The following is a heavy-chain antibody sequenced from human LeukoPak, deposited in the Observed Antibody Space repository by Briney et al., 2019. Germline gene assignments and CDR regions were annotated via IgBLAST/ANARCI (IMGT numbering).Heavy chain of an antibody. V-gene: IGHV3-30*18. Sequence: GGSLRLSCAASGFTFSSYGMHWVRQAPGKGLEWVAVISYDGSNKYYADSVKGRFTISRDNSKNTLYLQMNSLRAEDTAVYYCAKDVGVGTFGVPGAFDIWGQGTMVTVSS. J-gene: IGHJ3*02. CDR1: GFTFSSYG. CDR2: ISYDGSNK. CDR3: AKDVGVGTFGVPGAFDI. D-gene: IGHD3-16*01.